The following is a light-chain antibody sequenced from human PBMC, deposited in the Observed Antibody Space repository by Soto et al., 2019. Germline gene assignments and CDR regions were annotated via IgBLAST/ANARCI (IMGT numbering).Light chain of an antibody. J-gene: IGKJ5*01. CDR3: HQYYSLPPP. Sequence: DVQMTQSPSSLSASVGDRVTITCQASQDINNYLNWYQQKPGKAPKLLIFDATNLETGVPSRFSGSGSRTHFSFTITSLQPDDFATYYCHQYYSLPPPFGLRTRLEIK. V-gene: IGKV1-33*01. CDR2: DAT. CDR1: QDINNY.